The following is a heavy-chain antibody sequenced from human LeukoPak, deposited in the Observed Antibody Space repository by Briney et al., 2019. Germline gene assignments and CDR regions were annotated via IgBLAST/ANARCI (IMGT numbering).Heavy chain of an antibody. CDR2: ISAYNGNT. J-gene: IGHJ4*02. D-gene: IGHD3-22*01. CDR3: ARVIGYDSSGYSFDY. V-gene: IGHV1-18*04. Sequence: ASVKVSCKTSGYTFTGYYMHWVRQAPGQGLGWMGWISAYNGNTNYAQKLQGRVTMTTDTSTSTAYMELRSLRSDDTAVYYCARVIGYDSSGYSFDYWGQGTLVTVSS. CDR1: GYTFTGYY.